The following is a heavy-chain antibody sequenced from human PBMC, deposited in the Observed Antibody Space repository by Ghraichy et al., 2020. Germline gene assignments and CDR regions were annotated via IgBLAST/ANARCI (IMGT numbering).Heavy chain of an antibody. V-gene: IGHV3-64D*06. CDR1: GFSFSSYA. CDR2: ISGSGGST. D-gene: IGHD3-9*01. CDR3: VKTVILTGYSYFDY. J-gene: IGHJ4*02. Sequence: GGSLRLSCSASGFSFSSYAMHWVRQAPGKGLEYVSAISGSGGSTYYADSVRGRFTISRDNSKNTLYLQMSSLRAKDTAVYYCVKTVILTGYSYFDYWGQGTLVTVSS.